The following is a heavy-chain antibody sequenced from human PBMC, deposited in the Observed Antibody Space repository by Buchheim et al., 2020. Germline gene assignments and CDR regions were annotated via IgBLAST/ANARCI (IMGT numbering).Heavy chain of an antibody. CDR3: AKEDLSPYQLLYLSPRPPSPVDY. D-gene: IGHD2-2*02. CDR2: ISYDGSNK. Sequence: QVQLVESGGGVVQPGRSLRLSCAASGFTFSSYGMHWVRQAPGKGLEWVAVISYDGSNKYYADSVKGRFTISRDNSKNTLYLQMNSLRAEDTAVYYCAKEDLSPYQLLYLSPRPPSPVDYWGQGTL. V-gene: IGHV3-30*18. CDR1: GFTFSSYG. J-gene: IGHJ4*02.